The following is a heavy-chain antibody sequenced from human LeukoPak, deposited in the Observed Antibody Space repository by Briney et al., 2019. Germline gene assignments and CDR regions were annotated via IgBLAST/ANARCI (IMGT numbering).Heavy chain of an antibody. J-gene: IGHJ4*02. CDR1: GGSFSGYY. V-gene: IGHV4-34*01. CDR3: ARVTEKQYLPFDS. Sequence: SETLSLPCAVYGGSFSGYYWSWIRQPPGKGLEWIVEINHSGSTNYNPSLKSRVTISVDTSKNQFSLQLNSVTPEDTAVYYCARVTEKQYLPFDSWGQGTLVTVSS. D-gene: IGHD6-19*01. CDR2: INHSGST.